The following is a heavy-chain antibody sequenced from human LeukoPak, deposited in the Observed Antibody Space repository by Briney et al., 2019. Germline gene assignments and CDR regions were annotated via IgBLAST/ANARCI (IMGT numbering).Heavy chain of an antibody. V-gene: IGHV3-21*01. CDR2: ISSSSGYI. CDR3: ARGGIIMVRGVIEPSNY. CDR1: GFTFSSYS. D-gene: IGHD3-10*01. J-gene: IGHJ4*02. Sequence: GGSLRLSCAASGFTFSSYSMNWVRQAPGKGLEWVSSISSSSGYIYYADSVKGRFTISRDNAKNSLYLQMNSLRAEDTAVYYCARGGIIMVRGVIEPSNYWGQGTLVTVSS.